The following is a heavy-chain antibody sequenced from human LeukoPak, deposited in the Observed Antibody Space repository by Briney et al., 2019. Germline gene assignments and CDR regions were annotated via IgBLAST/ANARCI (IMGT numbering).Heavy chain of an antibody. D-gene: IGHD3-3*01. CDR1: GGSISSHY. CDR3: ARGPPTLYDFWSGYYTRYFDY. Sequence: SETLSLTCTVSGGSISSHYWSWIRQPPGKGLEWIGYIYYSGSTNYNPSLKSRVTISVDTSKNQFSLKLSSVTAADTAVYYCARGPPTLYDFWSGYYTRYFDYWGQGTLVTVSS. CDR2: IYYSGST. J-gene: IGHJ4*02. V-gene: IGHV4-59*11.